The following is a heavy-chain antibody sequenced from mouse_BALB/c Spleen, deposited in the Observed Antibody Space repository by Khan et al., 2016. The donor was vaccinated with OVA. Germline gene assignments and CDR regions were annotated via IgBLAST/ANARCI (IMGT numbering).Heavy chain of an antibody. CDR2: INSDGDYF. D-gene: IGHD1-1*01. V-gene: IGHV5-9-3*01. CDR3: ARHNYGPFAY. J-gene: IGHJ3*01. CDR1: GFTFSTFA. Sequence: EVELVESGGDLVKPGGSLKLSCAASGFTFSTFAMSWVRQTPEKRLEWVATINSDGDYFYYPDSVKGRFTISRDNAKNTLYLQMSSLRSEDTAMYYCARHNYGPFAYWGQGTLVTVSA.